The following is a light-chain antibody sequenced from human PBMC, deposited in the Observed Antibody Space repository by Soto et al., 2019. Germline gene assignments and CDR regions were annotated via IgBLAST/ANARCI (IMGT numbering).Light chain of an antibody. J-gene: IGKJ1*01. CDR1: QSLDRDY. CDR3: HQYDSYPRT. CDR2: KAS. V-gene: IGKV1-5*03. Sequence: IQMTQSPSTLSAPLGDRVTMTCRASQSLDRDYLAWYQQKPGKAPKLLIYKASTLESGVPSRFSGGGSGTAFSLTINSLQSDDFATYYCHQYDSYPRTFGQGSKVDI.